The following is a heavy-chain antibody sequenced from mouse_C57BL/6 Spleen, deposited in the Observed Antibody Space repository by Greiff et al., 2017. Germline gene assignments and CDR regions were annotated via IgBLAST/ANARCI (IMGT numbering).Heavy chain of an antibody. Sequence: DVKLVESGGGLVQPKGSLKLSCAASGFTFNTYAMHWVRQAPGKGLEWVARIRSKSSNYATYYADSVKDRFTISRDDSQSMLYLQMNNLKTEDTARDYFVRETGTSFDDWGQGTTLTVSS. CDR2: IRSKSSNYAT. J-gene: IGHJ2*01. CDR3: VRETGTSFDD. CDR1: GFTFNTYA. V-gene: IGHV10-3*01. D-gene: IGHD4-1*01.